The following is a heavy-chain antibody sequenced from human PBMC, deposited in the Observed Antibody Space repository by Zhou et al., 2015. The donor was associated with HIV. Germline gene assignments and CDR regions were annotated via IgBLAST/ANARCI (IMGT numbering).Heavy chain of an antibody. CDR2: IIPIFGTA. J-gene: IGHJ5*02. D-gene: IGHD6-13*01. CDR3: ARDRLDRNPPRRIAAAAPTPNWFDP. V-gene: IGHV1-69*01. Sequence: QVQLVQSGAEVKKPGSSVKVSCKASGGTFSSYAISWVRQAPGQGLEWMGGIIPIFGTANYAQKFQGRVTITADESTSTAYMELSSLRSEDTAVYYCARDRLDRNPPRRIAAAAPTPNWFDPSGPREP. CDR1: GGTFSSYA.